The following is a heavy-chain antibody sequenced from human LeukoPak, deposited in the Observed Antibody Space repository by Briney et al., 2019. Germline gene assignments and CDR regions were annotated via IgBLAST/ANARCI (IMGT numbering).Heavy chain of an antibody. V-gene: IGHV3-21*01. CDR2: ISGSGGST. Sequence: PGGSLRLSCAASGFTFGSYGMHWVRQAPGKGLEWVSAISGSGGSTYYADSVKGRFTISRDNAKNSLYLQMNSLRAEDTAVYYCARVLLEDWGEFDYWGQGTLVTVSS. J-gene: IGHJ4*02. CDR3: ARVLLEDWGEFDY. D-gene: IGHD7-27*01. CDR1: GFTFGSYG.